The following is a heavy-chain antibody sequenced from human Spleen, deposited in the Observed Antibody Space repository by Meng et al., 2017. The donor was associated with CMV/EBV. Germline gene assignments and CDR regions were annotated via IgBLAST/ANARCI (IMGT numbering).Heavy chain of an antibody. CDR3: ARVNSGSHHNWFDP. Sequence: SETLSLTCSVSFGSVNSGSYYWNWVRQSPGKGLEWIGYIYDIGITNYNPSLKSRVTISMDTSKNQFSLNLSSMTTVDTAVYYCARVNSGSHHNWFDPWGQGTLVTVSS. CDR1: FGSVNSGSYY. CDR2: IYDIGIT. D-gene: IGHD1-26*01. V-gene: IGHV4-61*01. J-gene: IGHJ5*02.